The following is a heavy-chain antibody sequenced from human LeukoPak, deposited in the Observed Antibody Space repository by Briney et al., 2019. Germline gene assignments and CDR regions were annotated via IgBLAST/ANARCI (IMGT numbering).Heavy chain of an antibody. D-gene: IGHD3-3*01. CDR2: INSDGSST. CDR1: GFTFSSYW. J-gene: IGHJ5*02. V-gene: IGHV3-74*01. CDR3: AKVGGSCYDFWSSNWFDP. Sequence: GGSLRLSCAASGFTFSSYWMHWVRQAPGKGLVWVSRINSDGSSTSYADSVKGRFTVSRDNAKNTLYLQMNSLRAEDTAVYYCAKVGGSCYDFWSSNWFDPWGQGTLVTVSS.